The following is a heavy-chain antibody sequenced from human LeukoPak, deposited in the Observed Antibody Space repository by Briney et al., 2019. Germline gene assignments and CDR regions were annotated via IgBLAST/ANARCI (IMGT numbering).Heavy chain of an antibody. CDR1: GGSISSYY. Sequence: SETLSLTCTVSGGSISSYYWSWIRQPAGKGLEWIGRIYTSGSTNYNPSLKSRVTMSVDTSKNQFSLKLSSVTAADTAVYYCAREALCPVPNWFDPWGQGTLVTVSS. CDR2: IYTSGST. CDR3: AREALCPVPNWFDP. J-gene: IGHJ5*02. V-gene: IGHV4-4*07. D-gene: IGHD2-2*01.